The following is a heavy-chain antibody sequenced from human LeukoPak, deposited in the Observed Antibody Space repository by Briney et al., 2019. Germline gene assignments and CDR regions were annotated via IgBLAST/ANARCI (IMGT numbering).Heavy chain of an antibody. CDR1: GGSISSGGYY. D-gene: IGHD3-10*01. CDR3: GRDGYGSRPIGY. Sequence: SQTLSLTCTVSGGSISSGGYYWSWIRQHPGKGLEWIGYIYYSGSTYCNPSLKSRVTISVDTSKNQFSLKLSSVTAADTAVYYCGRDGYGSRPIGYWGQGTLVTVSS. J-gene: IGHJ4*02. CDR2: IYYSGST. V-gene: IGHV4-31*03.